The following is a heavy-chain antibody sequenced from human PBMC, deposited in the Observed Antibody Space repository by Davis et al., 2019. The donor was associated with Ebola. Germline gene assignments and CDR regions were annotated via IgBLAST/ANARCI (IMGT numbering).Heavy chain of an antibody. D-gene: IGHD4-17*01. CDR2: ISAYNGKT. CDR1: DYRFSSYG. J-gene: IGHJ4*02. V-gene: IGHV1-18*01. Sequence: ASVKVSCKTYDYRFSSYGVSWVRQAPGQGLEWMGWISAYNGKTDYAQKFQDRLTMTTDTSTDTAYMELRSLRFGDTGVYYCARAGPTVTHYFDYWGQGTLVTVSS. CDR3: ARAGPTVTHYFDY.